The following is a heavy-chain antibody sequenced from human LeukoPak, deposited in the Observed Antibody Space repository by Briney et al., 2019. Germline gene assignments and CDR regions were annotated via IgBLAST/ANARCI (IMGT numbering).Heavy chain of an antibody. CDR2: IRYDGSKK. Sequence: GGSLRLSCAASGFTFRTYGMQWVRQAPGKGLEWVSFIRYDGSKKHYPDSVKGRFTISRDNSKNTVYLQMNSLRPDDTASYYCARSVVVVAATATHFDLWGRGTPVIVSS. CDR3: ARSVVVVAATATHFDL. D-gene: IGHD2-15*01. CDR1: GFTFRTYG. J-gene: IGHJ2*01. V-gene: IGHV3-30*02.